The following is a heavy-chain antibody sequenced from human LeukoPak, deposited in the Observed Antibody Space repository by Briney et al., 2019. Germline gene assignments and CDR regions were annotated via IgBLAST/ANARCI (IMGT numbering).Heavy chain of an antibody. CDR3: ARCMVLSQGWCNWFDP. V-gene: IGHV3-23*01. D-gene: IGHD6-13*01. CDR2: IRIGGGGT. CDR1: GFDLSTYA. Sequence: PGGSLRLSCAASGFDLSTYAMTWVRQAPAKGLEWVSSIRIGGGGTYYADSVKGRFTISRDNSENTLHLQMNNLRVGGTAKYFCARCMVLSQGWCNWFDPWGQGILVTVST. J-gene: IGHJ5*02.